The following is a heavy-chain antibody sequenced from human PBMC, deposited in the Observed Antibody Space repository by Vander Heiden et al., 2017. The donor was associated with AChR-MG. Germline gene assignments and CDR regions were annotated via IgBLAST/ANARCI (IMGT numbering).Heavy chain of an antibody. CDR2: TRNKPKSYTT. J-gene: IGHJ6*02. Sequence: EVQLVESGGGLVQPGGSLRLSCAASGFTFSDHHRDWVRQAPGKGLEWVGRTRNKPKSYTTEYAASVKGRFTISRDDSKNSLYLQMNSLKTEDTAVYYCARGATVTTNYYYGLDVWGQGTTVTVSS. CDR1: GFTFSDHH. D-gene: IGHD4-17*01. CDR3: ARGATVTTNYYYGLDV. V-gene: IGHV3-72*01.